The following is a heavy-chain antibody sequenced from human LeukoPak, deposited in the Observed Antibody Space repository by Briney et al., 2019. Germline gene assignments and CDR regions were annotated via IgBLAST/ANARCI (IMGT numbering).Heavy chain of an antibody. CDR1: GGTFSSYA. CDR2: IIPTFGTA. D-gene: IGHD2-15*01. Sequence: GASVKVSCKASGGTFSSYAISWVRQAPGQGLEWMGGIIPTFGTANYAQKFQGRVTITADESTSTAYMELSSLRSEDTAVYYCARADCSGGSCCFDYWGQGTLVTVSS. V-gene: IGHV1-69*13. CDR3: ARADCSGGSCCFDY. J-gene: IGHJ4*02.